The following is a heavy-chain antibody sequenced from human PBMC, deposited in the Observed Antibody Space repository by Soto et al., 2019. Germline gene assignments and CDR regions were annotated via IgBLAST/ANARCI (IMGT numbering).Heavy chain of an antibody. Sequence: QVQLVESGGGVVQPGRSLRLSCAASGFIFSTYALHWVRQAPGKGLEWVAVISYDGSNKYYADSVKGRFTISRDNSKNTVSLQMNSLITEDTAVYYCARDEALAGNGKIEFWCQGTLVTVSS. V-gene: IGHV3-30-3*01. J-gene: IGHJ4*02. CDR3: ARDEALAGNGKIEF. D-gene: IGHD6-19*01. CDR1: GFIFSTYA. CDR2: ISYDGSNK.